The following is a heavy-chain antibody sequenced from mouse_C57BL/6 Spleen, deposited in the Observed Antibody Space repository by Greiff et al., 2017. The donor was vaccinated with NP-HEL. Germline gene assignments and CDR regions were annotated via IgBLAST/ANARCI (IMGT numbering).Heavy chain of an antibody. CDR2: ISDGGSYT. CDR3: AREDDGYYEAWFAY. Sequence: EVKLVESGGGLVKPGGSLKLSCAASGFTFSSYAMSWVRQTPEKRLEWVATISDGGSYTYYPDNVKGRFTISRDNAKNNLYLQMSHLKSEDTAMYYCAREDDGYYEAWFAYWGQGTLVTVSA. V-gene: IGHV5-4*01. J-gene: IGHJ3*01. CDR1: GFTFSSYA. D-gene: IGHD2-3*01.